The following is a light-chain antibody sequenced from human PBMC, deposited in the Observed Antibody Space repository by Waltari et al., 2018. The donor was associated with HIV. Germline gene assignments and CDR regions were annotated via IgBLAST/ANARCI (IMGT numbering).Light chain of an antibody. J-gene: IGLJ2*01. Sequence: SYVLTQPPSVSVAPGQTARITCGGNNIGSKSVHWYQQTPGQAPVLVVYDDSDRPSGTPEPFSGSYSWNTATLTTSRVEAGEEADYYCQVWDSSSDHVVFGGGTKLTVL. CDR1: NIGSKS. CDR3: QVWDSSSDHVV. CDR2: DDS. V-gene: IGLV3-21*02.